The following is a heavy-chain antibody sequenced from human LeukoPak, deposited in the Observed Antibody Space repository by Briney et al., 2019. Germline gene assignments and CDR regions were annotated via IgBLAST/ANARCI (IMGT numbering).Heavy chain of an antibody. J-gene: IGHJ4*02. V-gene: IGHV4-39*01. CDR3: ARHSDYYFDY. Sequence: PLETLSLTCTVSGGSISSSSYYRGWIRQPPGKGLEWIGSIYYSGSTSYNPSLKSRVTISVDTAKNQFSLKLSSVTAADTAVYYCARHSDYYFDYWGQGTLVTVSS. CDR1: GGSISSSSYY. CDR2: IYYSGST. D-gene: IGHD2-21*02.